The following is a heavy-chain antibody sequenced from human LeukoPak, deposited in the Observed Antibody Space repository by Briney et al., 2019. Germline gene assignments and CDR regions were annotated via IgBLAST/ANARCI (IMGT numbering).Heavy chain of an antibody. J-gene: IGHJ4*02. CDR3: ATLYSYGRRTRDY. CDR1: GGSISSYY. CDR2: IYYSGST. V-gene: IGHV4-59*01. D-gene: IGHD5-18*01. Sequence: KTSETLSLTCTVSGGSISSYYWSWIRQPPGKGLEWIGYIYYSGSTNYNPSLKSRVTISVDTSKNQFSLKLSSVTAAGTAVYYCATLYSYGRRTRDYWGQGTLVTVSS.